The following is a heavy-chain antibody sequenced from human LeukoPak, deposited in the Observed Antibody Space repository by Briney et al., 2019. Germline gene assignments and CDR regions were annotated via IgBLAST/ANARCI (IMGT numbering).Heavy chain of an antibody. J-gene: IGHJ4*02. D-gene: IGHD4-17*01. V-gene: IGHV3-74*01. CDR1: GFTFSSYW. CDR2: INSDGSST. CDR3: ARETTVTHTPGSY. Sequence: GGSLRLSCAASGFTFSSYWMHWVRQAPGKGLVWVSRINSDGSSTNYADSVKGRFTISRDNAKNTLYLQMNSLRAEDTAVYYCARETTVTHTPGSYWGQGTPVTVSS.